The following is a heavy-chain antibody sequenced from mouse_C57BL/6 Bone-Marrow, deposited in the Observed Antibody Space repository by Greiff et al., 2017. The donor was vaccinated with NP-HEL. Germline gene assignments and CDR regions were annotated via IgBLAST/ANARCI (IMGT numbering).Heavy chain of an antibody. Sequence: EVKVVESGGGLVKPGGSLKLSCAASGFTFSSYAMSWVRQTPEKRLEWVATISDGGSYTYYPDNVKGRFTISRDNAKNNLYLQMSHLKSEDTAMYYCARDGKGLGAWFAYWGQGTLVTVSA. V-gene: IGHV5-4*01. J-gene: IGHJ3*01. CDR2: ISDGGSYT. CDR1: GFTFSSYA. CDR3: ARDGKGLGAWFAY. D-gene: IGHD4-1*01.